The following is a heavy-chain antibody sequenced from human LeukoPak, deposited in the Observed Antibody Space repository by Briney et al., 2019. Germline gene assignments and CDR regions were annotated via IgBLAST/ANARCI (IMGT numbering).Heavy chain of an antibody. CDR3: ARGGVPGAFDI. CDR1: GFTFSGYW. D-gene: IGHD3-16*01. J-gene: IGHJ3*02. V-gene: IGHV3-74*01. Sequence: PVGSLRLSCAASGFTFSGYWMHWVRQAPGKGLVWVSRITGDGSSTTYADSVKGRFTISRDNAKNVLYLQMNSLRAEDTAVYYCARGGVPGAFDIWGQGTMVTVSS. CDR2: ITGDGSST.